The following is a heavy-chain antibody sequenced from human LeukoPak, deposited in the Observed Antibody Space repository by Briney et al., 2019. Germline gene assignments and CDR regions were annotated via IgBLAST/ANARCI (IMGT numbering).Heavy chain of an antibody. D-gene: IGHD6-19*01. CDR2: INPNSGGT. CDR3: ARDLGSGWIIDDY. Sequence: EASVKVSCKASGYTFTGYYIHWVRQAPGQGLQWMGWINPNSGGTNSAQKFQGRVTLTRDTSISTAYLELSSLRSDDTAVYYCARDLGSGWIIDDYGGQGTLVTVSS. CDR1: GYTFTGYY. J-gene: IGHJ4*02. V-gene: IGHV1-2*02.